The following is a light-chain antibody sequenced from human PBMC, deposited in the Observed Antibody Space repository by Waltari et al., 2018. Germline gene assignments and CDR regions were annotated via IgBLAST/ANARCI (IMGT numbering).Light chain of an antibody. CDR2: DAS. CDR3: QRYDNLPMFA. CDR1: LDITNY. Sequence: IQLTQSPSSLSASVGDRVTITCRASLDITNYLNWYQQKPGKAPKLLIHDASKLESGVPSRFSGSQSGTYFTLTITSLQPEDIATYYCQRYDNLPMFAFGPGTKVDIK. J-gene: IGKJ3*01. V-gene: IGKV1-33*01.